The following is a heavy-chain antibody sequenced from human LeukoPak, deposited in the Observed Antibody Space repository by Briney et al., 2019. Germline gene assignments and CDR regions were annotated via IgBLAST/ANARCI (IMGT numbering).Heavy chain of an antibody. CDR1: GFTFSSCG. CDR3: ATETIGRHYDY. D-gene: IGHD1-14*01. CDR2: IGPTGTDR. Sequence: GGSLRLSCAASGFTFSSCGFTWVRQAPGKGLECVSSIGPTGTDRYYADSVRGRFTISRDNAKNSMYLQMDSLRDEDTAVYYCATETIGRHYDYWGQGTLLTVSS. V-gene: IGHV3-21*01. J-gene: IGHJ4*02.